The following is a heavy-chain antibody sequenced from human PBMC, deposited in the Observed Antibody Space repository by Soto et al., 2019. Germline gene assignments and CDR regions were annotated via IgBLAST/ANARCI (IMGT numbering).Heavy chain of an antibody. CDR2: IWYDGSNK. CDR3: AREDAGPNFDY. CDR1: GFTFSSYG. V-gene: IGHV3-33*01. J-gene: IGHJ4*02. Sequence: QVQLVESGGGVVQPGRSLRLSCAASGFTFSSYGMHWVRQAPGKGLEWVAVIWYDGSNKYYTDSVKGRFTISRDNSKNTLYLQMNSLRAEDTAVYYCAREDAGPNFDYWGQGTLVTVSS.